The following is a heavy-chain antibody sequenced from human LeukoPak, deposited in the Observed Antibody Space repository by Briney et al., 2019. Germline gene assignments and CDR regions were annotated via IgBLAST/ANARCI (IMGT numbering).Heavy chain of an antibody. Sequence: ASVKVSCKVSGYTHTELSMHWVRQAPGKGLEWMGGFDPEDGETIYAQKFQGRVTMTEDTSTDTAYMELSSLRSEDTAVYYCATRITMVRGVIIFDAFDIWGQGTMVTVSS. CDR2: FDPEDGET. V-gene: IGHV1-24*01. CDR3: ATRITMVRGVIIFDAFDI. D-gene: IGHD3-10*01. J-gene: IGHJ3*02. CDR1: GYTHTELS.